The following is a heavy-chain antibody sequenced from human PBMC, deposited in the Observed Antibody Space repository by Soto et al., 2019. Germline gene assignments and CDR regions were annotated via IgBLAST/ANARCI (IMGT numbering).Heavy chain of an antibody. V-gene: IGHV4-59*12. CDR1: GGSISSYY. J-gene: IGHJ4*02. CDR3: AKSQRPQWLLTKYFDS. CDR2: IYYNGNT. Sequence: KPSETLSLTCSVSGGSISSYYWNWIRQPPGKGLEWIGYIYYNGNTNYNPSLRSRVILSLDTSKNQFSLKLSSVTAADTAVYYCAKSQRPQWLLTKYFDSWGQGALVTVSS. D-gene: IGHD5-12*01.